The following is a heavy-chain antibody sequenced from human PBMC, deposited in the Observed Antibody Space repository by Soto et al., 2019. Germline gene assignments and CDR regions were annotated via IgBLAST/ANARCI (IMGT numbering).Heavy chain of an antibody. V-gene: IGHV1-18*01. Sequence: QVHLVQSGAEVKKPGASVKVSCEASGYTFSSYGISWVRQAPGQGVEWMGWISGYNSITSYAQKFQGRVTMTTDTSTSTAYMELRSLRSDDTAVYYCARAFGSTDYWGQGTLVTVSS. CDR1: GYTFSSYG. CDR3: ARAFGSTDY. CDR2: ISGYNSIT. J-gene: IGHJ4*02. D-gene: IGHD6-13*01.